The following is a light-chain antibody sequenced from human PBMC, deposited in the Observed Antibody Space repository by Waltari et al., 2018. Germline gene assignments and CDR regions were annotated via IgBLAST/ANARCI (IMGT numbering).Light chain of an antibody. V-gene: IGKV1-33*01. CDR3: QQFDNLPPMVT. J-gene: IGKJ3*01. CDR1: QDINIY. CDR2: DAS. Sequence: DIQMTQSPSSLSASVGDRVTITCQASQDINIYLNWHQQKPGKAPKLLIYDASNLETGVPSRFSGTGSGTDFSFTISSLQPEDVATYYCQQFDNLPPMVTFGPGTRVDLK.